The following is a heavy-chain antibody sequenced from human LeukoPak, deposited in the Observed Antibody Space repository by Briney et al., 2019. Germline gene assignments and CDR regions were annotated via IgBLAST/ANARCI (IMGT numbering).Heavy chain of an antibody. Sequence: ASVKVSCKASGYTFTSYDINWVRQATGQGLEWMGWMNPNSGNTGYAQKFQGRVTMTRNTSISTAYMELSSLRSEDTAVYYCARILTGPIPHYYYYYGMDVWGQGTTVTVSS. D-gene: IGHD3-9*01. V-gene: IGHV1-8*01. CDR3: ARILTGPIPHYYYYYGMDV. CDR2: MNPNSGNT. J-gene: IGHJ6*02. CDR1: GYTFTSYD.